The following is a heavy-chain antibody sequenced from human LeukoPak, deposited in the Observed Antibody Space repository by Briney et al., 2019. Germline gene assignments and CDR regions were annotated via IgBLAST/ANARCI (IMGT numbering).Heavy chain of an antibody. Sequence: SGPTLVNPTQTLTLTCTFSGFSLGPSGVGVGWIRQPPGKALDWLALIYWNDDKRYSSSLKSRLTITKDTSKNQVVLTMANMDPVDTATYYCAHPLEEQWLVAFDYWGQGILVTVSS. J-gene: IGHJ4*02. CDR2: IYWNDDK. CDR1: GFSLGPSGVG. D-gene: IGHD6-19*01. V-gene: IGHV2-5*01. CDR3: AHPLEEQWLVAFDY.